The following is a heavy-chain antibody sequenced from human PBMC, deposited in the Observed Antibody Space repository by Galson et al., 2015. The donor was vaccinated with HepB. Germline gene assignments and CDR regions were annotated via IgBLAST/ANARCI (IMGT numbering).Heavy chain of an antibody. V-gene: IGHV3-23*01. Sequence: SLRLSCAASGFTFGSTAMTWVRQAPGKGLEWVSGISANGGSRFYAESVKGRFTISRDNSKNTLSFQMNSLRAEDTAVYYCARVADSDYGDHAHFDSWGLGTLVTVSS. CDR1: GFTFGSTA. J-gene: IGHJ4*02. CDR3: ARVADSDYGDHAHFDS. D-gene: IGHD4-17*01. CDR2: ISANGGSR.